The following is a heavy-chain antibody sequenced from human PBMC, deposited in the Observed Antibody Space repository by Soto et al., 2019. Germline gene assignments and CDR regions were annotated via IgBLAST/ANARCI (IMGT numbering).Heavy chain of an antibody. CDR2: IDYSGST. CDR3: ARVYGDYDYYYGMDV. J-gene: IGHJ6*02. Sequence: QVQLQESGPGLVKPSQTLSLTCTVSGGSISSGDYYWSWIRQHPGKGLAWIGYIDYSGSTYYNPSLKSRVSISVDTSKNQFSLKLPSVTAADTAVYFCARVYGDYDYYYGMDVWGQGTTVTVSS. V-gene: IGHV4-31*03. D-gene: IGHD4-17*01. CDR1: GGSISSGDYY.